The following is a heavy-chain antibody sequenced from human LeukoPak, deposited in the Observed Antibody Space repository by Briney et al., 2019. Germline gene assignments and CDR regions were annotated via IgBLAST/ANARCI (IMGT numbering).Heavy chain of an antibody. Sequence: SETLSLTCTVSGDSISSGDYYWGWIRQPPGKGLEWIGSIYYSGSTYYNPSLKSRVTISVDTSKNQFSLKLSSVTAADTAVYCCASGYDSSGYYYGGYFDYWGQGTLVTVSS. V-gene: IGHV4-39*07. CDR1: GDSISSGDYY. D-gene: IGHD3-22*01. CDR2: IYYSGST. J-gene: IGHJ4*02. CDR3: ASGYDSSGYYYGGYFDY.